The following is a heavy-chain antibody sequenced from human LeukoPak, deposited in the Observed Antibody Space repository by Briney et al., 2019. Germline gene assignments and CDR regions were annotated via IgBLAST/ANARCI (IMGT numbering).Heavy chain of an antibody. CDR2: ITDSGGST. Sequence: GGSLRLSCAASGFTFSSYAMSWVRQAPGKGLEWVSGITDSGGSTFYADSVKGRFTISRDNSKNTLYLQMNSLRAEDTAVYYCARFVYSNYLAYWGQGTLVTVFS. J-gene: IGHJ4*02. CDR3: ARFVYSNYLAY. V-gene: IGHV3-23*01. D-gene: IGHD4-11*01. CDR1: GFTFSSYA.